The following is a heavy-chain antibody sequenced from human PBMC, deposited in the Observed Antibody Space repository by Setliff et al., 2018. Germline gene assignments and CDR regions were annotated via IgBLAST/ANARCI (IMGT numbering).Heavy chain of an antibody. D-gene: IGHD3-22*01. V-gene: IGHV4-59*01. CDR2: KSNRGDT. CDR1: GGSFSTYF. J-gene: IGHJ2*01. CDR3: ARAVDSSGYFPYWYFDL. Sequence: SETLSLTCAVYGGSFSTYFWSWIRQPPGKGLEWIGYKSNRGDTNSNPSLRSRLTMSVDTSKSQFSLNLTSVTAADTAVYFCARAVDSSGYFPYWYFDLWGRGALVTVSS.